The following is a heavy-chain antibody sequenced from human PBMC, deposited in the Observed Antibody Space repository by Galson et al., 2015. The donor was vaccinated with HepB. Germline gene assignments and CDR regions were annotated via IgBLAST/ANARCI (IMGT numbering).Heavy chain of an antibody. V-gene: IGHV1-58*01. D-gene: IGHD5-18*01. Sequence: SVKVSCKASGFTFTNSAVQWVRQARGQRLEWIGWIVVGSGNTNHAQKFQERVTITRDMSTSTAYMELSSLRSEDTAVYYCAADDIQLSRWGQGTLVTVSS. J-gene: IGHJ4*02. CDR3: AADDIQLSR. CDR2: IVVGSGNT. CDR1: GFTFTNSA.